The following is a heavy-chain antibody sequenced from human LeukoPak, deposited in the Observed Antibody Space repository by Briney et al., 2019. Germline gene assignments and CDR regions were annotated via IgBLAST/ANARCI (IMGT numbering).Heavy chain of an antibody. CDR2: IYPGDSDT. Sequence: GESLKISSKGSGYSFTSYWIGWVRQMPGKGLEWMGIIYPGDSDTRYSPSFQGQVTISADKSISTAYLQWSSLKASDTAMYYCARHGERYYGSGSFPYYYYMDVWGKGTTVTVSS. V-gene: IGHV5-51*01. CDR3: ARHGERYYGSGSFPYYYYMDV. J-gene: IGHJ6*03. D-gene: IGHD3-10*01. CDR1: GYSFTSYW.